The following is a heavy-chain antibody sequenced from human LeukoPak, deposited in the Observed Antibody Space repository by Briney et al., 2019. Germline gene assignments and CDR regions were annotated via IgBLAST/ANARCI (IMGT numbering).Heavy chain of an antibody. Sequence: SETLSLTCTVSGGSISSSSYYWGWIRQPPGKGLGWIGSIYYSGSTYYNPSLKSRVTISVDTSKNQFSLKLSSVTAADTAVYYCARVAMVRGVIDYWGQGTLVTVSS. CDR3: ARVAMVRGVIDY. D-gene: IGHD3-10*01. J-gene: IGHJ4*02. V-gene: IGHV4-39*07. CDR1: GGSISSSSYY. CDR2: IYYSGST.